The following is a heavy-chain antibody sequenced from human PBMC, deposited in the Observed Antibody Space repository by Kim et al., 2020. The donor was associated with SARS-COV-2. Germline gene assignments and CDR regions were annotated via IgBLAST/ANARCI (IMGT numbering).Heavy chain of an antibody. CDR1: GFTFSSCG. V-gene: IGHV3-23*01. D-gene: IGHD6-19*01. J-gene: IGHJ4*01. CDR2: VGSGSGDAT. CDR3: ARRGGSDGWGFQDY. Sequence: GGSLRLSCAASGFTFSSCGMSWVRQAPGKGLEWVSTVGSGSGDATYYADSVRGRFRISRDNSRNTVYLQMNSLRPEDTAVYFCARRGGSDGWGFQDYWG.